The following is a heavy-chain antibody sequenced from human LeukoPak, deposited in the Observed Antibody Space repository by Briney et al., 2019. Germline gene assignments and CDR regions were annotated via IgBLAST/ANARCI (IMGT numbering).Heavy chain of an antibody. Sequence: GGSLRLSCAASGFTFSSYLMSWVRQAPGKGLEWVANIKQDGSEKYYVDSVKGRFTISRDNAKNSLYLQMNSLRAEDTAVYYCARAAMERYYFDYWGQGTLVTVSS. CDR2: IKQDGSEK. J-gene: IGHJ4*02. CDR3: ARAAMERYYFDY. V-gene: IGHV3-7*01. D-gene: IGHD5-18*01. CDR1: GFTFSSYL.